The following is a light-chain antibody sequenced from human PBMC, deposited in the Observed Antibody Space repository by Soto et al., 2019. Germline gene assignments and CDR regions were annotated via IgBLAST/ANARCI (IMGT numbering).Light chain of an antibody. CDR3: QHYNSYSGA. V-gene: IGKV1-5*03. CDR2: KAS. CDR1: QTIGSW. J-gene: IGKJ1*01. Sequence: DIQMTQSPSTLAGSVGDSVTITSRASQTIGSWLSSYQQNPGKPPQLLIYKASTLKSGLPSRFSGSGPGTEFTLAISSLQPDDFATYYCQHYNSYSGAFGQGTKVELK.